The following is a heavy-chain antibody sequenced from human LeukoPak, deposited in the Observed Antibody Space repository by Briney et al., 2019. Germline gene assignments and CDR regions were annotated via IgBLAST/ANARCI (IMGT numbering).Heavy chain of an antibody. CDR1: GFTFSSYA. V-gene: IGHV3-30-3*01. CDR3: ARVPSPQLGYFDY. CDR2: ISYDGSNK. D-gene: IGHD1-1*01. J-gene: IGHJ4*02. Sequence: GGSLRLSCAASGFTFSSYAMHWVRQAPGEGLEWVAVISYDGSNKYYADSVKGRFTISRDNSKNTLYLQMNSLRAEDTAVYYCARVPSPQLGYFDYWGQGTLVTVSS.